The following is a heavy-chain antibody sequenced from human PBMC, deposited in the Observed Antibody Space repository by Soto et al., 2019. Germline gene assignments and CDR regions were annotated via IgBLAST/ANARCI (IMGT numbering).Heavy chain of an antibody. D-gene: IGHD3-3*01. CDR2: IYHSGST. CDR1: GGSISSGGYS. CDR3: ARGYDFWSGYYTGGYYYGMDV. Sequence: PSETLSLTCAVSGGSISSGGYSWSWIRQPPGKGLEWIGYIYHSGSTYYNPSLKSRVTISVDRSKNQFSLKLSSVTAADTAVYYCARGYDFWSGYYTGGYYYGMDVWGQGTTVTVSS. J-gene: IGHJ6*02. V-gene: IGHV4-30-2*01.